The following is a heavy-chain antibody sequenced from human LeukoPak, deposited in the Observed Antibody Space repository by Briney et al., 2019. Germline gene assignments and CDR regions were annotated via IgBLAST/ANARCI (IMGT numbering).Heavy chain of an antibody. V-gene: IGHV6-1*01. D-gene: IGHD5-18*01. CDR2: TYYRSKWYN. J-gene: IGHJ4*02. CDR1: GDSVSSNSAA. CDR3: ARAPTIPHPYTAMVYYYFDY. Sequence: SQTLSLTCAISGDSVSSNSAAWNWIRQSPSRGLEWLGRTYYRSKWYNDYAVSVKSRITINPDTSKNQFSLQLNSVTPEDTAVYYCARAPTIPHPYTAMVYYYFDYWGQGTLVTASS.